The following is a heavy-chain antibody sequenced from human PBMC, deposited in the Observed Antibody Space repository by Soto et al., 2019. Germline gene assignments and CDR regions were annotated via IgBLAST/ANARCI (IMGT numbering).Heavy chain of an antibody. J-gene: IGHJ6*03. CDR2: IYYSGST. D-gene: IGHD4-17*01. V-gene: IGHV4-31*03. CDR3: AGSDYGDYYYYMDV. Sequence: SETLSLTCTVSGGSISSGGYYWSWIRHHPGKGLEWIGYIYYSGSTYYNPSLKSRVTISVDTSKNQFSRKLSSVTAADTAVYYCAGSDYGDYYYYMDVWGKGTTVTVSS. CDR1: GGSISSGGYY.